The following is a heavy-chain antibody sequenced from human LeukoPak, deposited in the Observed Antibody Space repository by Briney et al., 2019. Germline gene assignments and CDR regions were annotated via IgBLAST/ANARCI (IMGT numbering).Heavy chain of an antibody. J-gene: IGHJ6*02. CDR3: ARAARTYYYNGSGTSYYYGMDV. V-gene: IGHV4-59*01. D-gene: IGHD3-10*01. CDR1: GGSISRYY. Sequence: SETLSLTCTVSGGSISRYYWNWIRQPPGKRLGWIGYIYYSGTTNYNPSLKNRVTISVDTSKNQFSLKLSSVTAADTAVYYCARAARTYYYNGSGTSYYYGMDVWGQGTTVTVSS. CDR2: IYYSGTT.